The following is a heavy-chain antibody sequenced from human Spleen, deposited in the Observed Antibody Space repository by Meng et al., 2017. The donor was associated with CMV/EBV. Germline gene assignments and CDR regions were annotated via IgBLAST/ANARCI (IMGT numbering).Heavy chain of an antibody. Sequence: GESLKISCTASGFTFGDYAMSWVRQAPGKGLEWVGFIRSKAYGGTTEYAASVKGRFTISRDDSKSIAYLQMNSLKTEDTAVYYCTRDPPSDGMDVWGQGTTVTVSS. J-gene: IGHJ6*02. V-gene: IGHV3-49*04. CDR1: GFTFGDYA. CDR3: TRDPPSDGMDV. CDR2: IRSKAYGGTT.